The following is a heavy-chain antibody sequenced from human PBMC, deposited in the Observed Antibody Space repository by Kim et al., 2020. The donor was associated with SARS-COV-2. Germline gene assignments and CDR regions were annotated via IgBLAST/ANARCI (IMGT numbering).Heavy chain of an antibody. Sequence: GGSLRLSCAASGFTFTTYAMSWVRQAPGKGLEWVSFVSGSGGSIYYADSVKGRFTISRDNSKNTLYLQMNSLRAEDTAIYYCAKDDSFTCSGDYCYGAVDYWGQGILVTVSS. J-gene: IGHJ4*02. CDR1: GFTFTTYA. CDR2: VSGSGGSI. D-gene: IGHD2-15*01. CDR3: AKDDSFTCSGDYCYGAVDY. V-gene: IGHV3-23*01.